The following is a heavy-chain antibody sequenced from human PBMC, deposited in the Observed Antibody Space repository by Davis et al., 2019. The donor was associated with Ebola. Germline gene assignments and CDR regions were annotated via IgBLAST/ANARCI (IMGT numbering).Heavy chain of an antibody. V-gene: IGHV4-59*12. J-gene: IGHJ5*02. CDR3: ARVSETGTTGFDP. CDR1: GGSISIYY. Sequence: MPGGSLRLSCTVSGGSISIYYWSWIRQPPGKGLEWIGYIYNGGSSYSNPSLRSRVTISLDTSKNQFSLKLRSVTAADTAMYYCARVSETGTTGFDPWGQGTLVTVSS. CDR2: IYNGGSS. D-gene: IGHD1-7*01.